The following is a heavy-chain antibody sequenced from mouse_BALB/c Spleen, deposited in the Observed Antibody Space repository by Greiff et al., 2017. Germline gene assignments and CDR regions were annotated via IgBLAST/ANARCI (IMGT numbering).Heavy chain of an antibody. Sequence: EVQRVESGPSLVKPSQTLSLTCSVTGDSITSGYWNWIRKFPGNKLEYMGYISYSGSTYYNPSLKSRISITRDTSKNQYYLQLNSVTTEDTATYYCARRGLTGTRDAMDYWGQGTSVTVSS. CDR1: GDSITSGY. D-gene: IGHD4-1*01. CDR2: ISYSGST. J-gene: IGHJ4*01. V-gene: IGHV3-8*02. CDR3: ARRGLTGTRDAMDY.